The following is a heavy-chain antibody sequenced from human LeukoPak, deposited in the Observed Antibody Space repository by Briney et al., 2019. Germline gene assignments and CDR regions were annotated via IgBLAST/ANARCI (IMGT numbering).Heavy chain of an antibody. CDR3: AKGRAFKVVVMGDY. D-gene: IGHD3-22*01. J-gene: IGHJ4*02. V-gene: IGHV3-30*02. Sequence: GGSLRLSCAASGFTFSSYGMHWVRQAPGKGLEWAAVIWYDGSNKYYADSVKGRFTISRDNSKNTLYLQMNSLRAEDTAVYYCAKGRAFKVVVMGDYWGQGTLVTVSS. CDR2: IWYDGSNK. CDR1: GFTFSSYG.